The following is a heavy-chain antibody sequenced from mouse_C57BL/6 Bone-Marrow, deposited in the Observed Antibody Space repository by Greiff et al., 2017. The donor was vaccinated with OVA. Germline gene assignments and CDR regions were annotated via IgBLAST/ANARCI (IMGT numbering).Heavy chain of an antibody. D-gene: IGHD4-1*01. Sequence: EVKLMESGGGLVQPGGSMKLSCAASGFTFSDAWMDWVRQSPEKGLEWVAEIRNKANNHATYYAESVKGRFTISRDDSKSSVYLQMNSVRAEDTGIYYCTRGGWDVSYAMDYWGQGTSVTVSS. CDR3: TRGGWDVSYAMDY. J-gene: IGHJ4*01. CDR2: IRNKANNHAT. V-gene: IGHV6-6*01. CDR1: GFTFSDAW.